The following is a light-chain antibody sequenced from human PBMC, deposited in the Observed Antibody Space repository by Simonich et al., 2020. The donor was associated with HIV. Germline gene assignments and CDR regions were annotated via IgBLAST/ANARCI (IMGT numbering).Light chain of an antibody. J-gene: IGKJ1*01. CDR1: QSVSSN. V-gene: IGKV3-15*01. CDR3: QQYNDWPPWT. Sequence: DIVMTQSPATLSVSPGERATLSCRASQSVSSNVAWYQQRPGQAPRLLIDGASTRATGIPARFSGSGAGTEFTLTINSMQSEDFAVYYCQQYNDWPPWTFGQGTKVEIK. CDR2: GAS.